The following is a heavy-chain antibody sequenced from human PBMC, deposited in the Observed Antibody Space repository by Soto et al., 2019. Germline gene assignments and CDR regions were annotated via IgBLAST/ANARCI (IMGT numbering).Heavy chain of an antibody. V-gene: IGHV4-59*08. CDR1: GGSISSYY. J-gene: IGHJ6*03. CDR2: IYYSGST. Sequence: PSETLSLTCTVSGGSISSYYWSWIRQPPGKGLEWIGYIYYSGSTNYNPSLKSRVTISVDTSKNQFSLKLSSVTAADTAVYYCARTYGSGSQVYYYYMDVWGKGTTVTVSS. CDR3: ARTYGSGSQVYYYYMDV. D-gene: IGHD3-10*01.